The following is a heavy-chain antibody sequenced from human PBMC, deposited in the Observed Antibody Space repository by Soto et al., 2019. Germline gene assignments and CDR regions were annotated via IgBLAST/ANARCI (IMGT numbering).Heavy chain of an antibody. CDR2: IYYSGRT. J-gene: IGHJ4*02. CDR1: GESISGSSYY. Sequence: PSETLSLTCIVSGESISGSSYYWAWLRHPPGKGLEWIGSIYYSGRTYYNPSFKSRVTISIDTSKNQFSLKLSSVTATDTAVYYCARQRTTVVTQAYFDHWGQGALVTVSS. D-gene: IGHD2-21*02. CDR3: ARQRTTVVTQAYFDH. V-gene: IGHV4-39*01.